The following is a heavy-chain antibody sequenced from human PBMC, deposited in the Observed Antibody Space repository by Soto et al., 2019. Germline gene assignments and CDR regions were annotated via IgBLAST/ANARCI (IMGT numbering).Heavy chain of an antibody. Sequence: SETLSLTCTVSGGSISSYYWSWIRQPPGKGLEWIGYIYYSGSTNYNPSLKSRVTISVDTSKNQFSLKLSSVTAADTAVYYCARVPAEGATILWFDPWGQGTLVTVSS. D-gene: IGHD5-12*01. J-gene: IGHJ5*02. V-gene: IGHV4-59*01. CDR3: ARVPAEGATILWFDP. CDR1: GGSISSYY. CDR2: IYYSGST.